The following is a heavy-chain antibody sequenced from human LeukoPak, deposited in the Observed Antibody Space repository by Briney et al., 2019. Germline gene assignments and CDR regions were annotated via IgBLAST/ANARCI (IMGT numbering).Heavy chain of an antibody. CDR2: INHSGST. CDR3: AGHALLGNYVPFDY. D-gene: IGHD1-7*01. J-gene: IGHJ4*02. V-gene: IGHV4-34*01. Sequence: PSETLSLTCAVYGGSFSGYYWSWIRQPPGKGLEWIGEINHSGSTNYNPSLKSRVTISVDTSKNQFSLKLSSVTAADTAVYYCAGHALLGNYVPFDYWGQGTLVTVSS. CDR1: GGSFSGYY.